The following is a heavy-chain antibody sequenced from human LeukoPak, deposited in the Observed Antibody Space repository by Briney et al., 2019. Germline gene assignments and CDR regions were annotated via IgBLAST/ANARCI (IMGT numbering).Heavy chain of an antibody. D-gene: IGHD5-12*01. J-gene: IGHJ5*02. CDR2: ISSASSTI. V-gene: IGHV3-48*01. CDR3: AGGSNWFDP. Sequence: GRSLRLSCAASGFTFSSYGMHWVRQAPGKGLEWVSFISSASSTIYYADSVKGRFTISRDNAKNSLYLQMNSLRAEDTAIYYCAGGSNWFDPWGQGTLVTVSS. CDR1: GFTFSSYG.